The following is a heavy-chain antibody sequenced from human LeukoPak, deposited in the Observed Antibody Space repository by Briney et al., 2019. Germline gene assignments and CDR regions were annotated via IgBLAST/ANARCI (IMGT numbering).Heavy chain of an antibody. CDR3: AKGVPFDY. D-gene: IGHD1-1*01. V-gene: IGHV3-30-3*01. Sequence: GRSLRLSCAASGFTFNSYAMHWVRQAPGKGLEWVAVISSDGSNNYYSDSVKGRFTISRDNSKNTLYLQVNSLRAEDTAVYYCAKGVPFDYWGQGTLVTVSS. CDR2: ISSDGSNN. J-gene: IGHJ4*02. CDR1: GFTFNSYA.